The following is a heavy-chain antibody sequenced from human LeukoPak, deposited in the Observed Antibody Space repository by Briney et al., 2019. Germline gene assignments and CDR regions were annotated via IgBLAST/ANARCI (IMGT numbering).Heavy chain of an antibody. CDR2: ISSSSSYI. J-gene: IGHJ4*02. CDR1: GFTFSSYS. CDR3: ARGPREIWSGESSY. V-gene: IGHV3-21*01. Sequence: GGSLRLSCAASGFTFSSYSMNWVRQAPGKGLEWVSSISSSSSYIYYADSVKGRFTISRDNAKNSLCLQMNSLRVEDTAVYYCARGPREIWSGESSYWGQGTLVTVSS. D-gene: IGHD3-10*01.